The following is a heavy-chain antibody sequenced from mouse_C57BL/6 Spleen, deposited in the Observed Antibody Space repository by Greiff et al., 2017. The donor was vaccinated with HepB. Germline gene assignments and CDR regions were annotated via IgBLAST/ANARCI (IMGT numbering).Heavy chain of an antibody. Sequence: EVHLVESGGGLVKPGGSLKLSCAASGFTFSSYAMSWVRQTPEKRLEWVATISDGGSYTYYPDNVKGRFTISRDNAKNNLYLQMSHLKSEDTAMYYCARGGGNYEAWFAYWGQGTLVTVSA. CDR1: GFTFSSYA. CDR2: ISDGGSYT. J-gene: IGHJ3*01. V-gene: IGHV5-4*01. CDR3: ARGGGNYEAWFAY. D-gene: IGHD2-1*01.